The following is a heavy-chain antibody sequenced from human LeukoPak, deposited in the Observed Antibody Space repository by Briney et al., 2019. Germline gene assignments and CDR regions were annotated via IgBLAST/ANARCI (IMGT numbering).Heavy chain of an antibody. Sequence: SEPLSLTCPVSGGSISSYYWSWIRQPPGKGLEWIGYIYYSGSTNYNPSLKSRVTISVDTSKNQFSLKLSSVTAADTAVYYCAGLTIYYFDYWGQGTLVTVSS. D-gene: IGHD4-11*01. V-gene: IGHV4-59*08. J-gene: IGHJ4*02. CDR2: IYYSGST. CDR1: GGSISSYY. CDR3: AGLTIYYFDY.